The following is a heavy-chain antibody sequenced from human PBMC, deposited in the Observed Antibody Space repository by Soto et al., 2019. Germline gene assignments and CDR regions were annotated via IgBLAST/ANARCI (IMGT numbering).Heavy chain of an antibody. CDR3: AGEVDTAIVYYYYGMDV. CDR1: GLTFSSYS. V-gene: IGHV3-30*03. J-gene: IGHJ6*02. CDR2: ISYDGSNK. D-gene: IGHD5-18*01. Sequence: GGSLRLSCAASGLTFSSYSMHWVRQAPGKGLEWVAVISYDGSNKYYADSVKGRFTISRDNSKNTLYLQMNSLRAEDTAVYYCAGEVDTAIVYYYYGMDVWGQGTTVTVSS.